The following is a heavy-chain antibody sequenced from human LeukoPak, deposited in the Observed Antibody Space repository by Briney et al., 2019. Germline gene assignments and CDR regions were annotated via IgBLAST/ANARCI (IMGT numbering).Heavy chain of an antibody. CDR3: ARDPLFSFDY. CDR2: INPSGGST. Sequence: ASVKVSCKASGYTFISYYMHCVRQAPGQGLEWMGIINPSGGSTSYAQKFQGRVTMTRDPSTSTVYMELSSLRSEDTAVYYCARDPLFSFDYWGQGTLVTVSS. V-gene: IGHV1-46*01. D-gene: IGHD3-9*01. CDR1: GYTFISYY. J-gene: IGHJ4*02.